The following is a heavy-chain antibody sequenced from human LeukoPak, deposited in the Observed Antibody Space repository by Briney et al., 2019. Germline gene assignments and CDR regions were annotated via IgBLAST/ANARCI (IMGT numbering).Heavy chain of an antibody. Sequence: TSETLSLTCAVSGCSISSYYWSWIRQPPGKGLEWIGYIYYSGSTNYNPSLKSRVTISVDTSKNQFSLKLTSVTAADTAVYYCARASGSYHRNFDYWGQGTLVTVSS. J-gene: IGHJ4*02. D-gene: IGHD1-26*01. CDR1: GCSISSYY. CDR2: IYYSGST. V-gene: IGHV4-59*01. CDR3: ARASGSYHRNFDY.